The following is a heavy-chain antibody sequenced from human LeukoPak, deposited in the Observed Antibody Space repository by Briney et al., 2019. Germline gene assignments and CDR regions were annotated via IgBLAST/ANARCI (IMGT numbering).Heavy chain of an antibody. CDR1: GDSLSSGDYF. CDR2: IFHSGSS. J-gene: IGHJ5*02. V-gene: IGHV4-30-2*01. D-gene: IGHD3-10*01. Sequence: SQTLSLTCAVSGDSLSSGDYFWSWIRQPSGRGLEWIGYIFHSGSSYYNPSLKSRVTISVDRSKNQFSLRLTSVTAADTAVYYCARELWFVNAPGSWFDPWGQGTLVTVSS. CDR3: ARELWFVNAPGSWFDP.